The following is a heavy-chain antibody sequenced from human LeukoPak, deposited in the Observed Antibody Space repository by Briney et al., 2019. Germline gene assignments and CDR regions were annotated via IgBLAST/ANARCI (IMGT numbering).Heavy chain of an antibody. CDR3: ARGPSYRITMVRGVINNWFDP. Sequence: ASVKVSCKASGYTFTSYDINWVRQATGQGLEWMGWMNPNSGNTGYAQKFQGRVTMTRNTSISTAYMELSSLRSEDTAVCYCARGPSYRITMVRGVINNWFDPWGQGTLVTVSS. J-gene: IGHJ5*02. CDR2: MNPNSGNT. D-gene: IGHD3-10*01. V-gene: IGHV1-8*01. CDR1: GYTFTSYD.